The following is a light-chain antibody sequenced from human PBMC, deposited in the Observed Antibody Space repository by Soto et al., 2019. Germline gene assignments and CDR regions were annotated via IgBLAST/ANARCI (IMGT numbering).Light chain of an antibody. CDR3: SSNAGKNNL. CDR1: SSDVGGYNY. Sequence: QSVLTQPPSASGSPGQSVTISCTGTSSDVGGYNYVSWYQQYPGKAPKLIIYEVSKRPSGVPERFSGSKSGNTASLTVSGLQAEDEADYFCSSNAGKNNLFGGGTKLTVL. CDR2: EVS. V-gene: IGLV2-8*01. J-gene: IGLJ2*01.